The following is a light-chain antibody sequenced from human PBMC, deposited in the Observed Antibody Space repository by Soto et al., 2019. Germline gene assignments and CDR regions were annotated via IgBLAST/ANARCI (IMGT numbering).Light chain of an antibody. CDR3: SSYAGSNNLI. V-gene: IGLV2-8*01. J-gene: IGLJ2*01. CDR2: EVN. Sequence: QSALTQPPSASGSPGQSVTISCTGTSNDIGGYNYVSWYQQYPGKAPKLLISEVNERPAGVPDRFSGSKSDNTASLTVSGLQTEDEADYYCSSYAGSNNLIFGGGTTLTVL. CDR1: SNDIGGYNY.